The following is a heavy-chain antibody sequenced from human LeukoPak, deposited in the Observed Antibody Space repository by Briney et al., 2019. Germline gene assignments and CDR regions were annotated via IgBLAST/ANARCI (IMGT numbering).Heavy chain of an antibody. D-gene: IGHD1-1*01. V-gene: IGHV4-38-2*02. Sequence: PSETLSLTCTVSAYSINSDYYWGWIRQPPGKGLEWIGSIYHSGSTYYNPSLRSRLTISVDTSKNQFSLKLSSVTAADTAVYFCSGELPGTTVHYWGQGALVTVSS. CDR1: AYSINSDYY. CDR2: IYHSGST. CDR3: SGELPGTTVHY. J-gene: IGHJ4*02.